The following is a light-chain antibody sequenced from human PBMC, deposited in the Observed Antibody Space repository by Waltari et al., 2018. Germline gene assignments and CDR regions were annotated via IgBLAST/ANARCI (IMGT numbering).Light chain of an antibody. Sequence: DIVMTQSPDSLAVSLGERATINCKSSQSVLYSSNNKNYLAWYQQKPGQPPKLLIYWASTRESGFPDRFSGSGSGPDFTLTISSLQAEDVAVYYCQQYYITPWTFGQGTKVDIK. CDR1: QSVLYSSNNKNY. J-gene: IGKJ1*01. CDR3: QQYYITPWT. V-gene: IGKV4-1*01. CDR2: WAS.